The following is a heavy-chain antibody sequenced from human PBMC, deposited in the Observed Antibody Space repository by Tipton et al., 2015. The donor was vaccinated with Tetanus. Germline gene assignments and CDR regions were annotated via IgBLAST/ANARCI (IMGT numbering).Heavy chain of an antibody. D-gene: IGHD3-10*01. Sequence: LRLSCIVSGGSMSGSGHYGAWVRQSPGKGLEWIGSISYTGRTYYSPSLKSRVTMSVDTSKKDFSVRLGSVTAADTAVYSCAGGLVRWYEPWGRGTLVSVSS. J-gene: IGHJ5*02. CDR1: GGSMSGSGHY. CDR3: AGGLVRWYEP. CDR2: ISYTGRT. V-gene: IGHV4-39*02.